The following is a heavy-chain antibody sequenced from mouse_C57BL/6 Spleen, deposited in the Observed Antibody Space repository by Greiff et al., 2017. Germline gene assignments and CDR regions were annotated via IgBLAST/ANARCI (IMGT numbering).Heavy chain of an antibody. CDR1: GYTFTSYW. J-gene: IGHJ2*01. CDR3: AVADY. Sequence: VQLQQPGAELVKPGASVKLSCKASGYTFTSYWMQWVKQRPGQGLEWIGEIDPSDSYTNYNQKFKGKATLTVDTSSSTAYMQLSSLTSEDSAVYYCAVADYWGQGTTLTVSS. CDR2: IDPSDSYT. V-gene: IGHV1-50*01.